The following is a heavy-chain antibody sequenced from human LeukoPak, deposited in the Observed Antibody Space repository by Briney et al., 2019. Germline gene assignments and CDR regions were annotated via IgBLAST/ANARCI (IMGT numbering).Heavy chain of an antibody. D-gene: IGHD3-10*01. V-gene: IGHV3-7*01. CDR1: GFTFSSSW. CDR3: ARGGRPDY. CDR2: IKEDGREK. J-gene: IGHJ4*02. Sequence: GVPLRLSCATSGFTFSSSWMSWVRQAPGKGLECVANIKEDGREKYYVDSVKGRFTISRDNAKNSLYLQMSSLRAEDTAVYYCARGGRPDYWGQGTLVTVSS.